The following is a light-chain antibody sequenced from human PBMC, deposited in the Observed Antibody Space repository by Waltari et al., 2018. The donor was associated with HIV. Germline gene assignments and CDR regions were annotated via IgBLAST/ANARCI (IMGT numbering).Light chain of an antibody. V-gene: IGLV1-44*01. CDR3: ATWDDTMSVV. CDR1: PSNIGSNS. Sequence: QSPLTQTPSMSGAPGQRVNISCSGGPSNIGSNSVNWYRQLPGTAPKLLIYRNDPRPSSVPVRFSGSKSATSSFLVISGLQSDDEADYYCATWDDTMSVVFGGGTRLTVL. J-gene: IGLJ2*01. CDR2: RND.